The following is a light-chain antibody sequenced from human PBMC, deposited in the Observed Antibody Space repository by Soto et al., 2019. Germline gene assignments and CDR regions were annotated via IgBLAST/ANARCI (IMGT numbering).Light chain of an antibody. CDR3: QQYNTYPWT. J-gene: IGKJ1*01. Sequence: DIQMTQSPPSLSASVVDRVTISFRASQSISSYLDWYQHKPGKAPKLLIYAASSLQSGVPSRFSGSGSGTDFTLTISRLHPDDFATYYCQQYNTYPWTFGQGTKVDIK. CDR2: AAS. V-gene: IGKV1-39*01. CDR1: QSISSY.